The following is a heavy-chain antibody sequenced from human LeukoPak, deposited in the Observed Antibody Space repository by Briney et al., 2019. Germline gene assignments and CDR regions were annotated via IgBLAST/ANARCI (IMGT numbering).Heavy chain of an antibody. Sequence: AGSLRLSCVASGFTFSTYAMSWVCQDPGKGLEWVSSISGSGGSTYYAEFVKGRSTISRDNSKNTLYLQMNSLRAEDTAVYYCVKGGQRYDFWRFDYWGQGTLVSVSS. J-gene: IGHJ4*02. CDR1: GFTFSTYA. V-gene: IGHV3-23*01. D-gene: IGHD3-3*01. CDR3: VKGGQRYDFWRFDY. CDR2: ISGSGGST.